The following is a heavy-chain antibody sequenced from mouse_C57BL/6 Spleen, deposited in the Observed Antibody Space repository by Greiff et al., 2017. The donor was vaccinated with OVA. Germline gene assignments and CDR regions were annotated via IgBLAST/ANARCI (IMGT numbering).Heavy chain of an antibody. CDR1: GFTFSSYG. D-gene: IGHD2-5*01. CDR3: ASSYYSNLYAMDY. J-gene: IGHJ4*01. Sequence: EVKVVESGGDLVKPGGSLKLSCAASGFTFSSYGMSWVRQTPDKRLEWVATISSGGSYTYYPDSVKGRFTISRDNAKNTLYLQMSSLKSEDTAMYYCASSYYSNLYAMDYWGQGTSVTVSS. CDR2: ISSGGSYT. V-gene: IGHV5-6*01.